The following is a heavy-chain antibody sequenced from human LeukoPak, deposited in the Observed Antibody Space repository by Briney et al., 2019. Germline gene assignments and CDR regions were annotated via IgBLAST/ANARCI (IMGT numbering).Heavy chain of an antibody. D-gene: IGHD3-16*01. J-gene: IGHJ5*02. CDR3: ARDTSEGDYAWWFDP. V-gene: IGHV1-46*01. CDR2: INPRCTAT. Sequence: APVKVSCKAAGYSFTSHYMHWVRQAPGQGLEWMGLINPRCTATRYAESFQGRLTLTRDLSTSTDYMELSSLRSDDTAVYFCARDTSEGDYAWWFDPWGQGTLVTVAS. CDR1: GYSFTSHY.